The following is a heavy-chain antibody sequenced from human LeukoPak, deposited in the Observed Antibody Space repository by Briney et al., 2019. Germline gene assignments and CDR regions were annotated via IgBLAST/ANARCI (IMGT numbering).Heavy chain of an antibody. CDR1: GGSISSYY. CDR3: ARGTYSGSYAPFDC. V-gene: IGHV4-59*01. Sequence: PSETLSLTCTVSGGSISSYYWSWIRQPPGKGLEWIGYIYYSGSTNYNPSLKSRVPIPVDTSKNQFSLKLSSVTAADTAVYYCARGTYSGSYAPFDCWGQGTLVTVSS. CDR2: IYYSGST. D-gene: IGHD1-26*01. J-gene: IGHJ4*02.